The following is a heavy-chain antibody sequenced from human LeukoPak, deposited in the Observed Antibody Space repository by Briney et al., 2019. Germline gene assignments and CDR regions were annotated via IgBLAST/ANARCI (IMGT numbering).Heavy chain of an antibody. CDR2: IYTSGST. CDR3: SRIEHTGYTSARDMYAFDI. D-gene: IGHD6-19*01. CDR1: GGSISNYY. V-gene: IGHV4-4*07. J-gene: IGHJ3*02. Sequence: SETLSLTGTVSGGSISNYYWSWIRQPAGKGLEWIGRIYTSGSTNYNPSLKSRVTMSEDTSKSQFSLKLTSVTAADTAVYYCSRIEHTGYTSARDMYAFDIWGQGTMVTVSS.